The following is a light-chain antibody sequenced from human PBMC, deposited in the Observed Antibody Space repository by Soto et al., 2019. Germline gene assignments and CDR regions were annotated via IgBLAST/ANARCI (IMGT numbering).Light chain of an antibody. CDR3: CSYARSSPFWV. V-gene: IGLV2-23*02. Sequence: QSALTQPASVSGSPGQSITISCTGTSSDIGSYNLVSWYQHHPGKAPQLIIYEVTKRPSGVSGHFSGSKSGNTASLTISGLQAEDDADDYSCSYARSSPFWVFGGGTKVTVL. CDR1: SSDIGSYNL. CDR2: EVT. J-gene: IGLJ3*02.